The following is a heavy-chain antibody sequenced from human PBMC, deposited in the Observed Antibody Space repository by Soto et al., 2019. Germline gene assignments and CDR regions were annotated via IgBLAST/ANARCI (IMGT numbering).Heavy chain of an antibody. Sequence: QVQLVQSGAEVKKPGSSVKVSCKASGGTFSSYAISWVRQAPGQGLEWMGGLIPIFGTANYAQKFQGRVTITADESARTAYMERSSLRSEDTAVYYCAREGGGYCSGGSCYEFDYWGQGTLVTVSS. V-gene: IGHV1-69*01. J-gene: IGHJ4*02. CDR1: GGTFSSYA. CDR3: AREGGGYCSGGSCYEFDY. CDR2: LIPIFGTA. D-gene: IGHD2-15*01.